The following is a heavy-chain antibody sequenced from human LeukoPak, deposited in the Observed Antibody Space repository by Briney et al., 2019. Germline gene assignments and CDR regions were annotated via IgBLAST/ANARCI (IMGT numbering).Heavy chain of an antibody. D-gene: IGHD5-12*01. V-gene: IGHV3-23*01. J-gene: IGHJ4*02. CDR2: ISGSGGRT. CDR1: GFXFSSYA. Sequence: PGGSLRLSCAASGFXFSSYAISWVRQAPGKGLEWVSVISGSGGRTYYADSVKGRFTISRDNSKNTLYVQMNSLRAEDTAVYYCAKDLLAATIDYYFDYWGQGTLVTVSS. CDR3: AKDLLAATIDYYFDY.